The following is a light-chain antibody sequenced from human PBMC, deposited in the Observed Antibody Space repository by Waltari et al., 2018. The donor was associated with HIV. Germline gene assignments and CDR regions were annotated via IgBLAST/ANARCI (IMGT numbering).Light chain of an antibody. CDR2: EVT. CDR3: SSFADRDGFYVL. V-gene: IGLV2-8*01. Sequence: QSALTQPPSASGSPGQSVTLSCTGSNRDIGRYDYVSWYQLHPGKAPKLVISEVTKRPSGVSDRFSGSKSANTAFLTVSGLQAEDEADYYCSSFADRDGFYVLFGGGTRLTVL. CDR1: NRDIGRYDY. J-gene: IGLJ2*01.